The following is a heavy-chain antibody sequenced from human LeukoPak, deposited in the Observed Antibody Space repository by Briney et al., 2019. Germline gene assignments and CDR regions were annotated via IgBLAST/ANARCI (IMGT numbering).Heavy chain of an antibody. CDR2: INPNSGGT. D-gene: IGHD2-2*02. CDR3: ARGPVVVPAALLGFWFDP. J-gene: IGHJ5*02. Sequence: ASVKVSCKASGNTFTGYYMHWVRQAPGQGLEWMGWINPNSGGTNYAQKFQGRVTMTRDTSISTAYMELSRLRSDDTAVYYCARGPVVVPAALLGFWFDPWGQGTLVTVSS. CDR1: GNTFTGYY. V-gene: IGHV1-2*02.